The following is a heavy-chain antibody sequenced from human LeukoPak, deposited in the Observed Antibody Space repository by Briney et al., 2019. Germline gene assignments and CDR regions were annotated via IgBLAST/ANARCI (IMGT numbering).Heavy chain of an antibody. CDR3: AKLPVGTPFNF. D-gene: IGHD2/OR15-2a*01. J-gene: IGHJ4*02. CDR1: GFTFTDYF. Sequence: GGSLRLSCVASGFTFTDYFMSWVRQAPGKGLEWVAVISYDGSNKYYADSVKGRFTISRDNSKNTLYLQMNSLRAEDTAVYYCAKLPVGTPFNFWGQGTLVTVSS. V-gene: IGHV3-30*18. CDR2: ISYDGSNK.